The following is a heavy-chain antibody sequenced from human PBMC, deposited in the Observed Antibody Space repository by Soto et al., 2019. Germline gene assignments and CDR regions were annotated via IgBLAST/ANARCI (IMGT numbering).Heavy chain of an antibody. CDR3: ALYVWGSYRDY. CDR1: GGTFSSYA. CDR2: ISAYNGNT. Sequence: ASVKVSCKASGGTFSSYAISWVRQAPGQGLEWMGWISAYNGNTNYAQKLQGRVTMTTDTSTSTAYMELRSLRSDDTAVYYCALYVWGSYRDYWGQGTLVTVSS. V-gene: IGHV1-18*01. J-gene: IGHJ4*02. D-gene: IGHD3-16*01.